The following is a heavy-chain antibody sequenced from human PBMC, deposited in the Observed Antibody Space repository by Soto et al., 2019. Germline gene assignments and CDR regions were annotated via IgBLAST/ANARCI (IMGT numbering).Heavy chain of an antibody. CDR2: ISSSSSYI. J-gene: IGHJ4*02. CDR3: ARVVNTVTTFDY. V-gene: IGHV3-21*01. Sequence: GGSLRLSCAASGFTFSSYSMNWVRQAPGKGLEWVSSISSSSSYIYYADSVKGRFTISRDNAKNSLYLQMNSLRAEDTAVYYCARVVNTVTTFDYWGQGTLVTVSS. CDR1: GFTFSSYS. D-gene: IGHD4-17*01.